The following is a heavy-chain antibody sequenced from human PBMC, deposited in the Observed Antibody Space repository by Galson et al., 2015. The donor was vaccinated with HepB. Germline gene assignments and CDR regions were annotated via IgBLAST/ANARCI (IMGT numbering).Heavy chain of an antibody. D-gene: IGHD6-13*01. CDR1: GYTFTSYG. CDR3: ARTVSSSWYSYWYFDL. CDR2: ISAYNGNT. J-gene: IGHJ2*01. V-gene: IGHV1-18*01. Sequence: SVKVPCKASGYTFTSYGISWVRQAPGQGLEWMGWISAYNGNTNYAQKLQGRVTMTTDTSTSTAYMELRSLRSDDTAVYYCARTVSSSWYSYWYFDLWGRGTLATVSS.